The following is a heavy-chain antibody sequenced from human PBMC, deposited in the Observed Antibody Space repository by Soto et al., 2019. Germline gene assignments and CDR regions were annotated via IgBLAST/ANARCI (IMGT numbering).Heavy chain of an antibody. CDR2: IDNDGSST. J-gene: IGHJ6*04. V-gene: IGHV3-74*02. Sequence: EVQLVESGGGLVQPGGSLRLSCAASGFTFRTHWMQWVRQAPGKGLVWVSRIDNDGSSTNYADSVKGRFTISRDNAKDTLYLQMNSLRAEDTAVYYCAMGTMDVWGKGTTVTVSS. D-gene: IGHD7-27*01. CDR1: GFTFRTHW. CDR3: AMGTMDV.